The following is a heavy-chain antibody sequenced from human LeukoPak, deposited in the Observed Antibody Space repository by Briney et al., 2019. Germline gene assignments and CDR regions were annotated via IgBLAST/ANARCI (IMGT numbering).Heavy chain of an antibody. CDR3: ARDLGGGWFDP. CDR2: IGHTGSVT. V-gene: IGHV3-48*04. Sequence: RGSLRLSCTGSGFTFGSYSMNWVRHAPGKGLEWVSYIGHTGSVTDYADSVKGRFTVSRDNAKNSLSLQMDSLRAEDTAVYYCARDLGGGWFDPWGQGTPVTVSS. D-gene: IGHD1-26*01. CDR1: GFTFGSYS. J-gene: IGHJ5*02.